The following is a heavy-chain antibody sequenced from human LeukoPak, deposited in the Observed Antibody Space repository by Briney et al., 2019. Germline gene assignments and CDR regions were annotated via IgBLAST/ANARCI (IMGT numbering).Heavy chain of an antibody. CDR3: ARGIYDFWSGPFDY. Sequence: SETLSLTCTVSGGSISSYYWSWIRQPPGKGLEWIGYIYYSGSTNYNPSLKSRVTISVDTSKNQFSLKLSSVTAADTAVFYCARGIYDFWSGPFDYWGQGTLVTVSS. V-gene: IGHV4-59*01. D-gene: IGHD3-3*01. CDR2: IYYSGST. J-gene: IGHJ4*02. CDR1: GGSISSYY.